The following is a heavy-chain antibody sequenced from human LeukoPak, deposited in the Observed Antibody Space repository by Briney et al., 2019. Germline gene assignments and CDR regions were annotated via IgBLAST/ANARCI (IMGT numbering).Heavy chain of an antibody. Sequence: PSETPSLTCTVSGGSISSSSYYWGWIRQPPGKGLEWIGSIYYSGSTYYNPSLKSRVTISVDTSKNQFSLKLSSVTSADTAVYYCTRGSIAYYYMDVWGKGTTVTISS. CDR3: TRGSIAYYYMDV. D-gene: IGHD3-22*01. V-gene: IGHV4-39*07. CDR2: IYYSGST. J-gene: IGHJ6*03. CDR1: GGSISSSSYY.